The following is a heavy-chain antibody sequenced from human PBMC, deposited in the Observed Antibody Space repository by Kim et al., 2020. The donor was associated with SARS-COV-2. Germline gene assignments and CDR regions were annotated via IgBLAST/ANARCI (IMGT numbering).Heavy chain of an antibody. V-gene: IGHV3-48*04. CDR2: ISSSSSTI. CDR3: ARDRVGDYYDRRVSLRYYGMDV. Sequence: GGSLRLSCAASGFTFSSYSMNWVRQAPGKGLEWVSYISSSSSTIYYADSVKGRFTISRDNAKNSLYLQMNSLRAEDTAVYYCARDRVGDYYDRRVSLRYYGMDVWGQGTTVTVSS. J-gene: IGHJ6*02. D-gene: IGHD3-22*01. CDR1: GFTFSSYS.